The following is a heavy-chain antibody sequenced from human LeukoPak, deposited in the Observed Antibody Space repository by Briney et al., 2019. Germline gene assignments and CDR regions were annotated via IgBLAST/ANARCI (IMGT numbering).Heavy chain of an antibody. CDR1: GYTFSTYG. CDR2: ISGDNGNK. CDR3: ARSNIATRRGDNWFDP. Sequence: GASVKVSCKASGYTFSTYGIAWVRQAPGEGLEWMGWISGDNGNKKYAQKFQGRVTMTTDTTTTTAYMELRSLRSDDTAVYYCARSNIATRRGDNWFDPWGQGTLVTVSS. V-gene: IGHV1-18*01. J-gene: IGHJ5*02. D-gene: IGHD6-6*01.